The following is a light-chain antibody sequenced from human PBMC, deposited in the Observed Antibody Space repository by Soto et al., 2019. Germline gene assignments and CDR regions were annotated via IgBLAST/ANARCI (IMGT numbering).Light chain of an antibody. CDR3: SSYRKSGTLV. CDR2: AVS. V-gene: IGLV2-14*01. J-gene: IGLJ2*01. Sequence: QSVLTQPASVSGTPGQSITISCTGTTSDVGTYDYVSWYQQYPGKAPKLVISAVSDRPSGISNRFSGSKSGNTASLTISGLQADGEADYYCSSYRKSGTLVFGGGTKVTVL. CDR1: TSDVGTYDY.